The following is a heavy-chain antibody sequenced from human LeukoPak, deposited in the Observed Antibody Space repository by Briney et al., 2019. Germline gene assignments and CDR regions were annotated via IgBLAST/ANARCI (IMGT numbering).Heavy chain of an antibody. CDR2: IYYSGST. V-gene: IGHV4-59*01. D-gene: IGHD2-2*01. J-gene: IGHJ3*02. Sequence: SETLSLTCTVSGGSISSYYWSWIRQPPGKGLEWIGYIYYSGSTNYNPSLKSRVTISVDTSKNQFSLKLSSVTAADTAVYYCARDPPSGIVVVPRYAFDIWGQGTMVTVSS. CDR3: ARDPPSGIVVVPRYAFDI. CDR1: GGSISSYY.